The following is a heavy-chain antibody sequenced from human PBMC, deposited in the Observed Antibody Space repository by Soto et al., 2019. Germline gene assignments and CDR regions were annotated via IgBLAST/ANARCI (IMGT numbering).Heavy chain of an antibody. CDR3: ARLDSSGTFDY. V-gene: IGHV2-5*02. Sequence: QITLKESGPTLVKPTQTLTLTCTFSGFSLSTSGVGVGWIRQPPGKALEWLALIYWDDDKRYSPSLKSRLTXTXXTSKNQVVLTMTNMDPVDTATYYCARLDSSGTFDYWGQGTLVTVSS. CDR1: GFSLSTSGVG. J-gene: IGHJ4*02. CDR2: IYWDDDK. D-gene: IGHD3-22*01.